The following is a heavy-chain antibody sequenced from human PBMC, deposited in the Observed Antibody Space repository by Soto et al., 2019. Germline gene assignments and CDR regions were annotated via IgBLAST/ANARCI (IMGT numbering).Heavy chain of an antibody. CDR3: ARHNRFLEWLYFVY. V-gene: IGHV4-39*01. D-gene: IGHD3-3*01. CDR1: GGSISSSSYY. Sequence: PSETLSLTCTVSGGSISSSSYYWGWIRQPPGKGLEWIGSIYYSGSTYYNPSLKSRVTISVDTSKNQFSLKLSSVTAADTAVYYCARHNRFLEWLYFVYWGQGTLVTVSS. CDR2: IYYSGST. J-gene: IGHJ4*02.